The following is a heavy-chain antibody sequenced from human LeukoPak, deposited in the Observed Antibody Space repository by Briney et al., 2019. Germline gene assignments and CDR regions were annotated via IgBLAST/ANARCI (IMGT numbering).Heavy chain of an antibody. CDR1: GGSISSSSYY. Sequence: SETLSLTCTVSGGSISSSSYYWGWIRQPPGKGLEWIGSIYYSGSTYYNPSLKSRVTISVDTSKNQFSLKLSSVTAADTAVYYCARLGYALGYSFTFYYFDYWGQGTLVTVSS. D-gene: IGHD5-12*01. J-gene: IGHJ4*02. CDR3: ARLGYALGYSFTFYYFDY. V-gene: IGHV4-39*01. CDR2: IYYSGST.